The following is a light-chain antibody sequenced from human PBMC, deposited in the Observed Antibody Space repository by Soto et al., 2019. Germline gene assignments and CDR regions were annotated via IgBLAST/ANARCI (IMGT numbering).Light chain of an antibody. CDR3: QSYDSSLSTWV. CDR2: GST. CDR1: SSNIGARYD. Sequence: QSVLTQPPSVSGAPGQRVTISCTGSSSNIGARYDVHWYQQVPGTAPRVLIHGSTNRPSGVPDRFSGSKSGTSASLAITGLQSDDEADYYCQSYDSSLSTWVFGGGTKLTVL. V-gene: IGLV1-40*01. J-gene: IGLJ3*02.